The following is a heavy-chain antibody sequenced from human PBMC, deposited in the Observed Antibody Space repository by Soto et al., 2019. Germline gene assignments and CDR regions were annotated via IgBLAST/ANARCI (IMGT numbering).Heavy chain of an antibody. Sequence: GGSLRLSCAASGFTFSIYAMTWVRQAPGKGPEWVSSISGSGGSTYYADSAKGRFTISRDNSKNTLSLEMNSLRAEDTAVYYCAREVPPAMWLDYWGQGTLVTVSS. CDR3: AREVPPAMWLDY. J-gene: IGHJ4*02. V-gene: IGHV3-23*01. CDR1: GFTFSIYA. CDR2: ISGSGGST. D-gene: IGHD2-2*01.